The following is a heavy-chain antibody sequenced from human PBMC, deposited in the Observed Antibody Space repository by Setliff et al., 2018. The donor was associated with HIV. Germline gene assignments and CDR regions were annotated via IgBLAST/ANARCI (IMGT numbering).Heavy chain of an antibody. J-gene: IGHJ3*02. CDR3: ARVYDFWSGKYAFDI. D-gene: IGHD3-3*01. Sequence: SETLSLTCTVSGGSISSGSHYWSWIRQPPGKGLEWIGYIHYSGSTNYNPSLKSRVSISVDTSKNQFSLKLSFVTAADTAVYYCARVYDFWSGKYAFDIWGQGTMVTVSS. V-gene: IGHV4-61*01. CDR2: IHYSGST. CDR1: GGSISSGSHY.